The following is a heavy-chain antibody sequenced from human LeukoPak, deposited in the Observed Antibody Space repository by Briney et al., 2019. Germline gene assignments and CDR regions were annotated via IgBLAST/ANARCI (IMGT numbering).Heavy chain of an antibody. CDR3: SRTGYCSSTSCRNDY. CDR2: IYYSGST. J-gene: IGHJ4*02. V-gene: IGHV4-39*01. Sequence: SETLSLTCTVSGGSISSSSYYWGWIRQPPGKGLEWIGSIYYSGSTYYNPSLKSRVTISVDTSKNQFSLKLSSVTAADTAVYFCSRTGYCSSTSCRNDYWGQGTLVTVSS. D-gene: IGHD2-2*01. CDR1: GGSISSSSYY.